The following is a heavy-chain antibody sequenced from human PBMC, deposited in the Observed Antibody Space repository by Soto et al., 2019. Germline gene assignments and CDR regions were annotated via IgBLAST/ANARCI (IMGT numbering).Heavy chain of an antibody. V-gene: IGHV1-2*02. J-gene: IGHJ6*02. CDR2: VNPDNGGT. Sequence: ASVKVSCKASGYTFTGNYIHWVRQAPGQGLEWMGWVNPDNGGTTSAQKFQGRVTMTRDTSVTTAYMELSRLTSDDTAVYYCARDPRPTSGSLGFWEYGMDVWGQGTTVSVSS. D-gene: IGHD3-3*01. CDR1: GYTFTGNY. CDR3: ARDPRPTSGSLGFWEYGMDV.